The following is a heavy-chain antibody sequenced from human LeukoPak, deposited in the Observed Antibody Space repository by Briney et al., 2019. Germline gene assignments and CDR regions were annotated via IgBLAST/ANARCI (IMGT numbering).Heavy chain of an antibody. Sequence: SETLSLTCTVSGGSISSYYWSWVRQPPGKGLEWIGQIYHGGSTNYNPSLKSRVTISVDKSKNQFSLKLISLTAADTAVYYCARDGAATVAGYAFDIWGQGTMVTVSS. CDR3: ARDGAATVAGYAFDI. CDR2: IYHGGST. D-gene: IGHD6-19*01. CDR1: GGSISSYY. J-gene: IGHJ3*02. V-gene: IGHV4-4*02.